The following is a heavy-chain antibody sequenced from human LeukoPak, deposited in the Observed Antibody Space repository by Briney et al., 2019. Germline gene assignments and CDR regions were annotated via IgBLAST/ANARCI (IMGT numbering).Heavy chain of an antibody. J-gene: IGHJ4*02. CDR2: ISGSGGST. V-gene: IGHV3-23*01. Sequence: GGSVRLSCAASGFTFSSYAMSWVRQAPGKGLEWVSAISGSGGSTYYADSVKGRFTISRDNSKNTLYLQMNSLRAEDTAVYYCAKAGSSSVGRCDYWGQGTLVTVSS. CDR3: AKAGSSSVGRCDY. CDR1: GFTFSSYA. D-gene: IGHD6-6*01.